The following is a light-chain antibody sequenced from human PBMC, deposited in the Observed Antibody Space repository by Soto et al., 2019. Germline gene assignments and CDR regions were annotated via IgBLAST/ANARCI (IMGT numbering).Light chain of an antibody. CDR2: DAS. V-gene: IGKV3-15*01. J-gene: IGKJ1*01. CDR1: QSISSN. Sequence: EIVMTQSPATLSVSPGERATLSCRASQSISSNLAWYQQKPGQAPRLLIYDASTRATGIPARFSGSGSGTDFTLTISSLQSEDFAVYYCQQYGSSPQTFGQGTKVDIK. CDR3: QQYGSSPQT.